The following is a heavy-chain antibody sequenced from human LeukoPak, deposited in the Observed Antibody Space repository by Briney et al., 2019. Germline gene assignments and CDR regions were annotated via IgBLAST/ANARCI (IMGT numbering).Heavy chain of an antibody. J-gene: IGHJ6*03. V-gene: IGHV4-39*01. Sequence: KPSETLSLTCTVSGGSINSRSYHWGWLRQPPGKGLEWIGSVYYGGTTYYNPSLKSRVTISEDTSKNQFSLKLSSVTAADTAVYYCARRATTVTTGYYYYYMDVWGKGTTVTVSS. CDR2: VYYGGTT. D-gene: IGHD4-17*01. CDR3: ARRATTVTTGYYYYYMDV. CDR1: GGSINSRSYH.